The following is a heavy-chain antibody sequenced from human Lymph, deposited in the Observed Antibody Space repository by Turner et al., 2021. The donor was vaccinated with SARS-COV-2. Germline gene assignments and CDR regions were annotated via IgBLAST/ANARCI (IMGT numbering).Heavy chain of an antibody. D-gene: IGHD3-10*01. CDR1: GRTFSTYG. CDR2: SNHIFATA. V-gene: IGHV1-69*01. J-gene: IGHJ4*02. Sequence: VQLVQSGAGVKKPGSSVKVSCNATGRTFSTYGNSWVRQASGLGLMWMGGSNHIFATAKYGQKIQGRVTINAAESTSTAYMGVDSPGAEYTAVYYFASFGGEYVFDYWGQGTLVTVSS. CDR3: ASFGGEYVFDY.